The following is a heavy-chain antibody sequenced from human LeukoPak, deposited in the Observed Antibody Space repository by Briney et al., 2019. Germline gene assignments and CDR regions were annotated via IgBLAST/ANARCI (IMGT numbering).Heavy chain of an antibody. CDR2: IRSSSSTI. Sequence: GPLRLSCPASGFSFSDYSLNGVRQAPGKGWGWVSYIRSSSSTIHYADSVKGRFTISRDNAKNQLYLQMNSLRDEDTAVYYCARGLLGRGGGSFDLWGQGTLVTVPS. V-gene: IGHV3-48*02. J-gene: IGHJ4*02. CDR1: GFSFSDYS. D-gene: IGHD2-8*02. CDR3: ARGLLGRGGGSFDL.